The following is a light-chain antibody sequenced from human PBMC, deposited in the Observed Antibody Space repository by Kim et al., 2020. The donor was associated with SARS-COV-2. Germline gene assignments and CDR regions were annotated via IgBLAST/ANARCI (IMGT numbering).Light chain of an antibody. CDR3: QQYKNWAYT. CDR1: QNIGNA. J-gene: IGKJ2*01. Sequence: EIVMTHSPATLSVSPGERVTLSCKSSQNIGNALAWSQQKPGQPPRNLIYGASTRASGVPARFSGSGTGTEFTLTISSLQSEDVAVYFWQQYKNWAYTFGHGTKPE. CDR2: GAS. V-gene: IGKV3-15*01.